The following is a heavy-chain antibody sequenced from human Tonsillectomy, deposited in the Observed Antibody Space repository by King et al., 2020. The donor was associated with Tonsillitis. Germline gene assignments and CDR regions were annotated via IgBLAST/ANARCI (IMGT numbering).Heavy chain of an antibody. CDR3: ARNPSIAAGWDYYYNGMDV. J-gene: IGHJ6*02. D-gene: IGHD6-13*01. CDR2: ISSSSSYI. CDR1: GFTFSSYS. Sequence: VQLVESGGGLVKPGGSLRLSCAASGFTFSSYSMNWVRQAPGKGLEWVSSISSSSSYIYYADSVKGRFTISRDNAKNSLYLQMNSLRAEDTAVYYCARNPSIAAGWDYYYNGMDVWGQGTTVTVSS. V-gene: IGHV3-21*01.